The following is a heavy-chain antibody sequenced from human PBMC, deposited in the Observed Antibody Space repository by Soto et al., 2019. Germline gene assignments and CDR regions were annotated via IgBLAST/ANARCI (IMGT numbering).Heavy chain of an antibody. CDR3: ARDQSRSSGGYYYYGMDV. CDR1: GFTFSSYA. Sequence: QVQLVESGGGVVQPGRSLRLSCAASGFTFSSYAMHWVRQAPGKGLEWVAVLSYDGRTKYYADSVKGRFTISRDNSKNTLYLQMNSLRAEDTAVYYCARDQSRSSGGYYYYGMDVWGQGTTVTVSS. D-gene: IGHD6-19*01. V-gene: IGHV3-30*04. J-gene: IGHJ6*02. CDR2: LSYDGRTK.